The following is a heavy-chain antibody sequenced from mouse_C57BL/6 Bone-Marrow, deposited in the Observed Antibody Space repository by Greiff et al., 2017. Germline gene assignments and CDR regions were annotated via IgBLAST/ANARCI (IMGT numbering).Heavy chain of an antibody. J-gene: IGHJ3*01. Sequence: VQLQQSGPGLVAPSQSLSITCTVSGFSLTSYGVDWVRQSPGKGLEWLGVIWGVGSTNYNSALKSRLSISKDNSKSQVFLKMNSLPTDDTAMYYCAIITTVVAHWGQGTLVTVSA. CDR3: AIITTVVAH. D-gene: IGHD1-1*01. CDR2: IWGVGST. V-gene: IGHV2-6*01. CDR1: GFSLTSYG.